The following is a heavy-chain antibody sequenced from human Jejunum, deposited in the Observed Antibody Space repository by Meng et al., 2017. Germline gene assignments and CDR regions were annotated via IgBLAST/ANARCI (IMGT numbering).Heavy chain of an antibody. CDR1: GGSLRSGSDY. J-gene: IGHJ4*02. CDR3: ARVTDSATRREEYDH. D-gene: IGHD6-6*01. V-gene: IGHV4-61*02. CDR2: MYTSGTT. Sequence: SETLSLTCTVSGGSLRSGSDYWAWIRQPAGKGLEWIGRMYTSGTTTYNPSLESRVTISKGPSDNQFSLTLKSVTAADTAMYFCARVTDSATRREEYDHWGQGTLVTVSS.